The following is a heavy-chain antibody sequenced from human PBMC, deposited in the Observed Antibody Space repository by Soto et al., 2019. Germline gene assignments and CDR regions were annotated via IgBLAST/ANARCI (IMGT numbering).Heavy chain of an antibody. D-gene: IGHD2-2*01. CDR3: ARANCSSTSCYADAFDY. CDR1: GFTFSDYY. J-gene: IGHJ4*02. CDR2: ISSSSSYT. V-gene: IGHV3-11*05. Sequence: QVQLVESGGGLVKPGGSLRLSCAASGFTFSDYYMSWIRQAPGKGLGWVSYISSSSSYTNYADSVKGRFTISRDNAKNSLYLQMNILRAEDTAVYYCARANCSSTSCYADAFDYWGQGTLVTVSS.